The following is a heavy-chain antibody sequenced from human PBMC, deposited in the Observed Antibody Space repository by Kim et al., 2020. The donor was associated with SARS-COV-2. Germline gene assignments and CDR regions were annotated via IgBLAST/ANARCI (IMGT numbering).Heavy chain of an antibody. CDR2: ISYDGSNK. V-gene: IGHV3-30-3*01. CDR3: ARGGLRDSSGYQWGAFDI. CDR1: GFIFSNYA. D-gene: IGHD3-22*01. J-gene: IGHJ3*02. Sequence: GGSLRLSCAASGFIFSNYAVHWVRQAPGKGLEWVAVISYDGSNKYYADSVKGRFTISRDNSKNTLYLQMNSLRAEDAAVYYCARGGLRDSSGYQWGAFDIWGQGTMVTVSS.